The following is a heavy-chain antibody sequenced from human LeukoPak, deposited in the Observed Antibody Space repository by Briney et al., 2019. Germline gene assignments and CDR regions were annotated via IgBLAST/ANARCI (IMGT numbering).Heavy chain of an antibody. Sequence: SEGLSLTCTVPGGSLSKYYGRWVRQTPGKGLGWGGYISYSGGANYNPSLKSRLTISVGESKKRIFLILRCTAGADTTVYCCAIATYSEYGSTYAGGYYYMDVWGKGTTVTVSS. V-gene: IGHV4-59*01. CDR2: ISYSGGA. J-gene: IGHJ6*03. CDR3: AIATYSEYGSTYAGGYYYMDV. CDR1: GGSLSKYY. D-gene: IGHD1-26*01.